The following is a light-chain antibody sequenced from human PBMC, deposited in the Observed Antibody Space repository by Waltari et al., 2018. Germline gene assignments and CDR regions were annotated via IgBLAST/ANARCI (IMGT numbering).Light chain of an antibody. CDR1: QGISSY. Sequence: DIQMTQSPSSLSASGGDTVTITCRASQGISSYLAWYQQKPGKAPKPLIYYASNLESGVPSRFSGSGSGTEFTLTISSLQPEDFATYYCQQYNSVPFTFGPGTKLDIK. V-gene: IGKV1-16*01. CDR2: YAS. J-gene: IGKJ3*01. CDR3: QQYNSVPFT.